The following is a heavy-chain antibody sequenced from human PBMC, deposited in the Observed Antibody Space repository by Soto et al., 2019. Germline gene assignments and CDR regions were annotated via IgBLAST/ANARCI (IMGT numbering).Heavy chain of an antibody. D-gene: IGHD6-6*01. V-gene: IGHV3-21*01. CDR3: ARASSSGSYFDY. CDR1: GFTFRSFS. CDR2: ISSSSNYM. J-gene: IGHJ4*02. Sequence: LRXSCAASGFTFRSFSMNWVRQAPGEGLEWVSSISSSSNYMYYADSLKGRFTISRDNAKDSLFLQMHSLRAEDTAVYYCARASSSGSYFDYWGQGTLVTVSS.